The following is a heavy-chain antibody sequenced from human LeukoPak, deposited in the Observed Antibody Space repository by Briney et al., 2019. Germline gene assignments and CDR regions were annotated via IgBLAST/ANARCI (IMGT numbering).Heavy chain of an antibody. J-gene: IGHJ6*02. D-gene: IGHD1-26*01. CDR2: FDPEDGET. Sequence: ASVEVSCKVSGYTLTELSMHWVRQAPGKGLEWMGGFDPEDGETIYAQKFQGRVTMTEDTSTDTAYMELSSLRSEDTAVYYCATAGPDSGSYGMDVWGQGTTVTVSS. CDR1: GYTLTELS. V-gene: IGHV1-24*01. CDR3: ATAGPDSGSYGMDV.